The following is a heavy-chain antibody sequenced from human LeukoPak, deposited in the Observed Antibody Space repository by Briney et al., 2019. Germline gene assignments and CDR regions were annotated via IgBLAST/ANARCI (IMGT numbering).Heavy chain of an antibody. Sequence: PGGSLRLSCAASGFTFSSYAMHWVRQAPGKGLEWVSSISMSSSYIYYADSVKGRFTISRDDPKNSLYLQMNSLRAEDTAVYFCAKSHSNYLFDYWGQGTLVTVSS. CDR1: GFTFSSYA. J-gene: IGHJ4*02. CDR2: ISMSSSYI. V-gene: IGHV3-21*01. CDR3: AKSHSNYLFDY. D-gene: IGHD4-11*01.